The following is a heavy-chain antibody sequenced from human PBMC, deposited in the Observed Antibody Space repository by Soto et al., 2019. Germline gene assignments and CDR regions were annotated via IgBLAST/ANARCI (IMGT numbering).Heavy chain of an antibody. D-gene: IGHD1-1*01. CDR2: IDWVDDK. V-gene: IGHV2-70*01. CDR1: GFSLTTPGLC. CDR3: ARKTIGNIDAFDV. J-gene: IGHJ3*01. Sequence: SGPTLVNPTQTLTLTCSFSGFSLTTPGLCVSWIRQPPGEALEWLALIDWVDDKYYSPSLKTRLSISKDTSKNQVVLTITNFDPVDTATFYCARKTIGNIDAFDVWGPGTMVTVSS.